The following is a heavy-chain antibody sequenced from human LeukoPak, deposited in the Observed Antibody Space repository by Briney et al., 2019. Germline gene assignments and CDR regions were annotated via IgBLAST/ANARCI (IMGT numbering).Heavy chain of an antibody. CDR1: GGSISSGSYY. J-gene: IGHJ4*02. CDR3: AREGVGATLDRAAYGY. D-gene: IGHD1-26*01. CDR2: IYTSGST. Sequence: PSETLSLTCTVSGGSISSGSYYWSWIRQPAGKGLEWIGRIYTSGSTNYNPSLKSRVTISVDTSKNQFSLKLSSVTAADTAVYYCAREGVGATLDRAAYGYWGQGTLVTVSS. V-gene: IGHV4-61*02.